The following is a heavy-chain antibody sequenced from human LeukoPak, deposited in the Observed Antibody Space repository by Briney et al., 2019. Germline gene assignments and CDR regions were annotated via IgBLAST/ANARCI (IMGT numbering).Heavy chain of an antibody. D-gene: IGHD3-3*01. Sequence: GGSLRLSCEGSAFIFSGHWMNWVRQTPGKGLEWVASIKEDGSERQYVDSVKGRFSISRDNTKGSLFLQLNSLRAEDTAVYYCARVPPSYYDFWSGYYPFDYWGQGTLVTVSS. V-gene: IGHV3-7*03. J-gene: IGHJ4*02. CDR3: ARVPPSYYDFWSGYYPFDY. CDR1: AFIFSGHW. CDR2: IKEDGSER.